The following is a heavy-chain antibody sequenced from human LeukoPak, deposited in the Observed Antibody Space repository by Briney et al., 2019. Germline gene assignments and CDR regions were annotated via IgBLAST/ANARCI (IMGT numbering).Heavy chain of an antibody. Sequence: PSETLTLTCAVYGGSFSGYYWSWLRQPPGKGLEWIGEINHSGSTNYYPSLKSRVTILLDTSKNQFSLKLPSVTAADTAVYYCAEIRSWRGYWGQGTLVTVSS. CDR3: AEIRSWRGY. D-gene: IGHD3-3*01. CDR1: GGSFSGYY. V-gene: IGHV4-34*01. J-gene: IGHJ4*02. CDR2: INHSGST.